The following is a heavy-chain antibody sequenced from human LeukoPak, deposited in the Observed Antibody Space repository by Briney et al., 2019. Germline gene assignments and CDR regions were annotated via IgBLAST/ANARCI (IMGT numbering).Heavy chain of an antibody. CDR2: IYYSGST. D-gene: IGHD2-2*01. CDR3: ARLGGYCSSTSCPTYYYGMDV. J-gene: IGHJ6*02. Sequence: PSETLSLTCTVSGGSISSYYWSWIRQPPGKGLEWIGYIYYSGSTNYNPSLKSRVTIPVDTSKNQFSLKLSSVTAADTAVYYCARLGGYCSSTSCPTYYYGMDVWGQGTTVTVSS. V-gene: IGHV4-59*08. CDR1: GGSISSYY.